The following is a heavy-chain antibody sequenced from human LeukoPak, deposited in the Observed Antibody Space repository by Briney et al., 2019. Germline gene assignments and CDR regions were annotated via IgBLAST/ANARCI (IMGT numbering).Heavy chain of an antibody. Sequence: PGGSLRLSCAASGFTFSEKYMDWVRQAPGKGLEWVGRSRNKANSYTTEYAASVKGRFTISRDDSTKSLYLQMNSLTTEDTAVYYCARASYYFNSAGYHTYYFDYWGQGILVTVSS. CDR1: GFTFSEKY. D-gene: IGHD3-22*01. CDR3: ARASYYFNSAGYHTYYFDY. J-gene: IGHJ4*02. CDR2: SRNKANSYTT. V-gene: IGHV3-72*01.